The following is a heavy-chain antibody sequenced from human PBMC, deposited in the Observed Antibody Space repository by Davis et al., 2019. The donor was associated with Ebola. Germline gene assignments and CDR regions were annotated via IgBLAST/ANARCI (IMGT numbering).Heavy chain of an antibody. CDR3: ARVNIVATIGAFDI. CDR2: IYPGDSDT. V-gene: IGHV5-51*01. J-gene: IGHJ3*02. Sequence: GESLKISCKGSGYSFTSYWIAWVRQRPGKGLEWMGIIYPGDSDTKYSPSFQGQVTTSADKSISTAYLQWSSLKASDTAMYYCARVNIVATIGAFDIWGQGTMVTVSS. CDR1: GYSFTSYW. D-gene: IGHD5-12*01.